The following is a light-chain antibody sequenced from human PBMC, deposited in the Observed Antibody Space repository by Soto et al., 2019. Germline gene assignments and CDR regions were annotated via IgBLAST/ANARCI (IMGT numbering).Light chain of an antibody. CDR3: PHFNCYPWT. Sequence: DIQMTQSPSTMSASVGDRVTITCRASQSIDSWLAWYQQKPGKAPKFLMYKASNLESGVPLRFSGSGSATELTLTISSLQPDDFAIYYCPHFNCYPWTFGQGSKVERK. CDR1: QSIDSW. V-gene: IGKV1-5*03. J-gene: IGKJ1*01. CDR2: KAS.